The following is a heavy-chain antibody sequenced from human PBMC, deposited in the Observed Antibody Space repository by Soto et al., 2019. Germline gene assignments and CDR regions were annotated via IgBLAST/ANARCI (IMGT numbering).Heavy chain of an antibody. V-gene: IGHV1-69*01. Sequence: QVHVVQSGAEVKKPGSSVKVTCKAFGGTFNSFGINWVRQAPGQGLEWMGGIIPVFGTTKYAPKFRDRVTLVADGSTSTSYMELSSLTSYDTAVYYCAIEVWGRGGYYLDSWGQGTLVTVSS. CDR2: IIPVFGTT. J-gene: IGHJ4*02. D-gene: IGHD7-27*01. CDR3: AIEVWGRGGYYLDS. CDR1: GGTFNSFG.